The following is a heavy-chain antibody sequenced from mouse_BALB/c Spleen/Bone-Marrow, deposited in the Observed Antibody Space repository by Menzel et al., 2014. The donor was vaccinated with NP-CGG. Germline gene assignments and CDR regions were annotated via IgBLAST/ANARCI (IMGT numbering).Heavy chain of an antibody. V-gene: IGHV14-3*02. CDR2: IDPANGNT. Sequence: VQLQQSGAELVKPGASVKLSCTASGFNIKDTYMHWVKQRPEQGLEWIGRIDPANGNTKYDPKFQGEATITADTSSNTAYLQLSSLTSEDTAVYYCAGYDYGVYFDYWGQGTTLTVSS. CDR3: AGYDYGVYFDY. J-gene: IGHJ2*01. D-gene: IGHD2-4*01. CDR1: GFNIKDTY.